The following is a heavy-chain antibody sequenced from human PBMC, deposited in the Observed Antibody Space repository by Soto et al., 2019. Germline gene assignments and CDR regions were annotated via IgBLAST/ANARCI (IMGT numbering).Heavy chain of an antibody. CDR3: AGEGYCTNGVCYTGFDY. CDR1: GGSISSSNW. Sequence: TSETLSLTCAVSGGSISSSNWWSWVRQPPGKGLEWIGEIYHSGSTNYNPSLKSRVTISVDKSKNQFSLKLSSVTAADTAVYYCAGEGYCTNGVCYTGFDYWGQGTLVTVSS. V-gene: IGHV4-4*02. D-gene: IGHD2-8*01. J-gene: IGHJ4*02. CDR2: IYHSGST.